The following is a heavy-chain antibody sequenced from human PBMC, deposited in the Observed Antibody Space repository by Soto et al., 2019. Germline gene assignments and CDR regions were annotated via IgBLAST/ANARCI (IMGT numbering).Heavy chain of an antibody. J-gene: IGHJ6*02. D-gene: IGHD6-19*01. CDR2: IYPGDSDT. V-gene: IGHV5-51*01. CDR1: GYSFTSYW. CDR3: ARWGSTVAGYYYYGMDV. Sequence: GESLKISCKGSGYSFTSYWIGWVRQMPGKGLEWMGIIYPGDSDTRYSPSFQGQVTISADKSISTAYLQWSSLKASDTAMYYCARWGSTVAGYYYYGMDVWGQGTTVTVSS.